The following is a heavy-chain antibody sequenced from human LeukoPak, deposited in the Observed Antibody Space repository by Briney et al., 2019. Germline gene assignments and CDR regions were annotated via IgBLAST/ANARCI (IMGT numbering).Heavy chain of an antibody. CDR3: AKDSYYYDSSGYFGY. CDR1: GFTFSSYG. V-gene: IGHV3-30*18. CDR2: ISYDGSNK. D-gene: IGHD3-22*01. Sequence: GRSLRLSCAASGFTFSSYGMHWVRQAPGKGLEWVAVISYDGSNKYYADSVKGRFTISRDNSKNTLYLQMNSLRAEDTAVYYCAKDSYYYDSSGYFGYWGQGTLVTVSS. J-gene: IGHJ4*02.